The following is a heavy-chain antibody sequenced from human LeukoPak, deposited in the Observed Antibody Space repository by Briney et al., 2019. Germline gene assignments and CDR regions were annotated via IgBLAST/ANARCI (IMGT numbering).Heavy chain of an antibody. CDR1: GFTVSSNY. Sequence: HPGGSLRLSCAASGFTVSSNYMSWVRQAPGKGLEWVSVIYSGGSTYYADSVKGRSTISRDNSKNTLYLQMNSLRAEDTAVYYCASPRYTVTTAEGDAFDIWGQGTMVTVSS. CDR2: IYSGGST. D-gene: IGHD4-17*01. J-gene: IGHJ3*02. CDR3: ASPRYTVTTAEGDAFDI. V-gene: IGHV3-66*01.